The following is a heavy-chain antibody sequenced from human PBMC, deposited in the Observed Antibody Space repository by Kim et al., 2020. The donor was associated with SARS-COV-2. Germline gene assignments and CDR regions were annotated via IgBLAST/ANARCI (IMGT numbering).Heavy chain of an antibody. D-gene: IGHD4-4*01. J-gene: IGHJ6*03. V-gene: IGHV1-3*01. CDR3: AKTVPPYYYYYMVF. Sequence: ASVKVSCKASGYTFTSYVIHWVRRAPGQRLEWIGLINAGNGNTIYSQKFQGRVPITGDTSASTAYMELSSLRSEDTAVYYCAKTVPPYYYYYMVFWGKGT. CDR1: GYTFTSYV. CDR2: INAGNGNT.